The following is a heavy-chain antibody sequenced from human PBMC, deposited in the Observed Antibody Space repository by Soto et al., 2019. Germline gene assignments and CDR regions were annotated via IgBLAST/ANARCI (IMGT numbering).Heavy chain of an antibody. V-gene: IGHV4-31*03. D-gene: IGHD2-15*01. CDR3: ARDVVQVLLGDYPIYYYYGMDV. CDR1: GGSISSGGYY. Sequence: QVQLQESGPGLVKPSQTLSLTCTVSGGSISSGGYYWSWIRQHPGKGLEWIGYIYYSGSTYYNPSLKSRVTISVDTSKNQFSLKRSSVTAAGTAVYYCARDVVQVLLGDYPIYYYYGMDVWGQGTTVTVSS. CDR2: IYYSGST. J-gene: IGHJ6*02.